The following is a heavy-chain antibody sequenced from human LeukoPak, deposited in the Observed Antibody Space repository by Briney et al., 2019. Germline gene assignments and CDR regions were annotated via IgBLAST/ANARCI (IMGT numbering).Heavy chain of an antibody. Sequence: PGGSLRLSCAASGFTFSMYPMSWVRQAPGKGLEWVSSVSGSGVHTYHADSVKGRFTISRDNSKNTLYLQMNSLRAEDTAVYYCAKDLSGGPARAYFDYWGQGSLVTVSS. V-gene: IGHV3-23*01. D-gene: IGHD5/OR15-5a*01. CDR2: VSGSGVHT. CDR3: AKDLSGGPARAYFDY. CDR1: GFTFSMYP. J-gene: IGHJ4*02.